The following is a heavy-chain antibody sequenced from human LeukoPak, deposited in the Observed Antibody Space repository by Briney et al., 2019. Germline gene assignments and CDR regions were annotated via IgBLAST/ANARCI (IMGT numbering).Heavy chain of an antibody. CDR3: AKEEAYSYGSWFDP. CDR1: GFTFSSYY. D-gene: IGHD5-18*01. J-gene: IGHJ5*02. CDR2: VHNDGDTK. V-gene: IGHV3-30*02. Sequence: PGGSLRLSCAASGFTFSSYYMHWVRQAPGKCLEWVAVVHNDGDTKYLGDSVKGRFTISRDNSKNTLYLQMNSLRAEDTAVYYCAKEEAYSYGSWFDPWGQGTLVTVSS.